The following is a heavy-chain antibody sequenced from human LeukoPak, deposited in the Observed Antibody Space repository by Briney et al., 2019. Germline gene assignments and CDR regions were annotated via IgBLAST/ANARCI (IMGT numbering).Heavy chain of an antibody. D-gene: IGHD2-2*02. J-gene: IGHJ4*02. CDR1: GFTFSSYA. CDR3: ARDDYCSSTSCYTGFDY. Sequence: PGRSLRLSCAASGFTFSSYAMHWVRQAPGKGLEWVAVMSYDGSNKYYADSVKGRFTISRDNSKNTLYLQMNSLRAEDTAVYYCARDDYCSSTSCYTGFDYWGQGTLVTVSS. V-gene: IGHV3-30-3*01. CDR2: MSYDGSNK.